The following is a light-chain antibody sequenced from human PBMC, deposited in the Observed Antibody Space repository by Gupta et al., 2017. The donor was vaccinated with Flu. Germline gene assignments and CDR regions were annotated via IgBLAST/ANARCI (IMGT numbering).Light chain of an antibody. Sequence: VGMTNSQFSLPVTLGQPASISCRSSQGLVYSDGNTYLHWFQQRPGQSPRRLIYQVSYRDSGVPDRFSGSGSGTDFTLKISRVEAEDVGIYFCMQGAHWPWAFGQGTTVEIK. CDR1: QGLVYSDGNTY. J-gene: IGKJ1*01. CDR3: MQGAHWPWA. V-gene: IGKV2-30*01. CDR2: QVS.